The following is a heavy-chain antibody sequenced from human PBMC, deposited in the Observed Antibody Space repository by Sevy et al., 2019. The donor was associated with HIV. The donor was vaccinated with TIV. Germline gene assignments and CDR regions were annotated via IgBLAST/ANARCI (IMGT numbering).Heavy chain of an antibody. D-gene: IGHD6-13*01. CDR3: ARDTGGIGMDV. CDR2: IKPDGGEK. Sequence: GGSLRLSCAASGFTFTRHWMSWVRQAPGKGLEWVANIKPDGGEKYYVESVKGRFTISGDNAKNSLSLQVNSLRAEETAVYYCARDTGGIGMDVWGQGTTVTVSS. V-gene: IGHV3-7*01. J-gene: IGHJ6*02. CDR1: GFTFTRHW.